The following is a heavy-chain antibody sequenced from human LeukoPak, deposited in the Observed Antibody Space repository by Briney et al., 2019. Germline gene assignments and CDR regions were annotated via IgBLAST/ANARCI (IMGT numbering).Heavy chain of an antibody. CDR1: GDSVSSNSAA. CDR3: AREPGHYYGSGSLDY. CDR2: TYYRSKWYN. Sequence: PSQTLSLTCAISGDSVSSNSAAWNWIRQSSSRGLEWLGRTYYRSKWYNDYAVSVKSRITINPDTSKNQFSLQLNSVTPEDTAVYYCAREPGHYYGSGSLDYWGQGTLVTVSS. D-gene: IGHD3-10*01. V-gene: IGHV6-1*01. J-gene: IGHJ4*02.